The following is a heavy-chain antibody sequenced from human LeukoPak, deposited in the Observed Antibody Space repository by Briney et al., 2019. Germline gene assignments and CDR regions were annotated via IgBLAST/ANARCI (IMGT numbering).Heavy chain of an antibody. V-gene: IGHV4-39*07. Sequence: PSETLSLTCTVSGGSISSSSYYWGWIRQPPGKGLEWIGSIYYSGSTYYNPSLKSRVTISVDTSKNQFSLKLSSVTAADTAVYYCARFGEMATIIDYWGQGTLVTVSS. CDR2: IYYSGST. CDR1: GGSISSSSYY. J-gene: IGHJ4*02. D-gene: IGHD5-24*01. CDR3: ARFGEMATIIDY.